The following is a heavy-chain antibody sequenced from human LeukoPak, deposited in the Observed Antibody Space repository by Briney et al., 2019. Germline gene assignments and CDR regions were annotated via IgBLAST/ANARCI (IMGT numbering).Heavy chain of an antibody. CDR1: GYTFTGCF. D-gene: IGHD1-26*01. V-gene: IGHV1-2*02. Sequence: ASEKVSCKASGYTFTGCFMHWVRLAPGQGLEWMGWINPNSGGTNYAQKFQGRVTMTRDTSISTAYMELSRLISDDTAVYYCAREVGNAGDYWGQGTLVTVSS. CDR2: INPNSGGT. J-gene: IGHJ4*02. CDR3: AREVGNAGDY.